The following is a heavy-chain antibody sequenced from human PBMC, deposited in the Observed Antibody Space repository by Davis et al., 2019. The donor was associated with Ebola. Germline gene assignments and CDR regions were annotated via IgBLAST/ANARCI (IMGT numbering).Heavy chain of an antibody. Sequence: GGSLRLSCAASGFIFSSYVMSWVRQAPGKGLEWVSGISGRGLTTEYADNVQGRFTISRDNSKNTLFLQMNSLRDEDTAVYYCAKEKVSGSSYYLDYWGQGTLVTVSS. CDR1: GFIFSSYV. J-gene: IGHJ4*02. CDR3: AKEKVSGSSYYLDY. V-gene: IGHV3-23*01. CDR2: ISGRGLTT. D-gene: IGHD6-19*01.